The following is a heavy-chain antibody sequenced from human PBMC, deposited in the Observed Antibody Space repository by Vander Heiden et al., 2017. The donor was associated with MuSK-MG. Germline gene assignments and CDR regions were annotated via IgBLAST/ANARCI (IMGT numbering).Heavy chain of an antibody. CDR2: ISGSGGST. D-gene: IGHD3-10*01. CDR1: GFTLSSNS. J-gene: IGHJ4*02. Sequence: EVQLLESGGGLVQPGGYMRHSCAASGFTLSSNSMSWVRQAPGKGLEWVSAISGSGGSTYYADSVKGRFTISRDNSKNTLYLQMNSLRAEDTAVYYCAKEFMVRGVIDYWGQGTLVTVSS. V-gene: IGHV3-23*01. CDR3: AKEFMVRGVIDY.